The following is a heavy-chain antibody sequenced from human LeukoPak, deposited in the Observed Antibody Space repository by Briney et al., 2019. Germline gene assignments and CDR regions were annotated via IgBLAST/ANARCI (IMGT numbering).Heavy chain of an antibody. J-gene: IGHJ4*02. CDR2: ISRSGDTA. V-gene: IGHV3-23*01. Sequence: PRGSLRLSCAASGFTFRNHGMHWVRQAPGKGLEWVSGISRSGDTAYYTKSVKGRFSISRDNSKNTVFLQMNTLTAEDTAVYYCVKENREYYGSGSIPGEPFGSWGQGTLVTVSS. CDR3: VKENREYYGSGSIPGEPFGS. CDR1: GFTFRNHG. D-gene: IGHD3-10*01.